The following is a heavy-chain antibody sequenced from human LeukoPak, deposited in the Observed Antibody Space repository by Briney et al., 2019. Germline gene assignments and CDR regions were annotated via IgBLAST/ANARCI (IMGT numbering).Heavy chain of an antibody. CDR2: ISSSSGYM. Sequence: PGGSLRLSCAASGFTFSSYSMNWVRQAPGKGLEWFSSISSSSGYMYYADSVKGRFTISRDNAKNSLYLQMNSLRAEDTAVYYCARDSGTSYSSGWYDYWGQGTLVTVSS. CDR3: ARDSGTSYSSGWYDY. CDR1: GFTFSSYS. V-gene: IGHV3-21*01. J-gene: IGHJ4*02. D-gene: IGHD6-19*01.